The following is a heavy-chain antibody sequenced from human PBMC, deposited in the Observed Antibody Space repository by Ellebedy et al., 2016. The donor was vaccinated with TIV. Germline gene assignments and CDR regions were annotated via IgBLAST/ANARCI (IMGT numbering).Heavy chain of an antibody. D-gene: IGHD6-13*01. CDR2: IKQDGSVQ. CDR3: ARWAYVNSWYQLDY. Sequence: GESLKISCAASGFTLSTHWMSWVRQAPGKGLEWVASIKQDGSVQYYVDSVRGRFTISRDNSKTSTYLQMNSLRGEDKAVYYCARWAYVNSWYQLDYWGQGTLVTVSS. V-gene: IGHV3-7*01. J-gene: IGHJ4*02. CDR1: GFTLSTHW.